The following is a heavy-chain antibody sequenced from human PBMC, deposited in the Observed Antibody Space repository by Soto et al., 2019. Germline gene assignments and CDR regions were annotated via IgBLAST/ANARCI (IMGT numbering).Heavy chain of an antibody. J-gene: IGHJ4*02. CDR2: ISGSAGFT. V-gene: IGHV3-23*01. Sequence: PGGSLRLSCTASGFTFRDYAMSWVRQAPGKGLEWVSVISGSAGFTDYADSVKGRFTISRDNSKNSLYLQMNSLRAEDTAVYYCARVGSIAAASTPDYWGQGTLVTVSS. CDR3: ARVGSIAAASTPDY. D-gene: IGHD6-13*01. CDR1: GFTFRDYA.